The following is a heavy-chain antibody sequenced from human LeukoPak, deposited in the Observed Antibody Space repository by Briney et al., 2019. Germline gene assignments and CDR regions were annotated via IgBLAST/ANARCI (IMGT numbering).Heavy chain of an antibody. V-gene: IGHV3-23*01. CDR3: AKDRVRYYYGSGSLY. J-gene: IGHJ4*02. CDR1: GFTFSSYG. D-gene: IGHD3-10*01. CDR2: ISGSGGST. Sequence: GGSLRLSCAASGFTFSSYGMSWVRQAPGKGLEWVSAISGSGGSTYYADSVKGRFTISRDNSKNTLYLQMNSLRAEDTAVYYCAKDRVRYYYGSGSLYWGQGTLVTVSS.